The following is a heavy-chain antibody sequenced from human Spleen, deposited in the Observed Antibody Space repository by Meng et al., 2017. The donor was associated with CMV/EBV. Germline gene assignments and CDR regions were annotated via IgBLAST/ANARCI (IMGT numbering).Heavy chain of an antibody. V-gene: IGHV6-1*01. J-gene: IGHJ6*02. CDR1: GDSVSSNSAA. CDR2: TYYRSKWYN. CDR3: AREVTGYCSSTSCTHGMDV. Sequence: SETLSLTCAISGDSVSSNSAAWNWIRQSPSRGLEWLGRTYYRSKWYNDYAVSVKSRITINPDTSKNQFSLQLNSVTPEDTAVYYCAREVTGYCSSTSCTHGMDVWGQGTTVTVSS. D-gene: IGHD2-2*01.